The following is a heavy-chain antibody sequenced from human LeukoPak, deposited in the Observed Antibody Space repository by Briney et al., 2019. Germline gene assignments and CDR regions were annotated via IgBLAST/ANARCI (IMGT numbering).Heavy chain of an antibody. CDR1: GITLSNYG. CDR3: AKRGVVTRVILVGFHKEAYYFDS. Sequence: PGGSLRLSCAVSGITLSNYGMSWVRQAPGKGLEWVAGIGGSGGRTNYADSVKGRFTISRDNPKNTLYLQMNSLRAEDTAVYFCAKRGVVTRVILVGFHKEAYYFDSWGQGALVIVSS. V-gene: IGHV3-23*01. CDR2: IGGSGGRT. J-gene: IGHJ4*02. D-gene: IGHD3-22*01.